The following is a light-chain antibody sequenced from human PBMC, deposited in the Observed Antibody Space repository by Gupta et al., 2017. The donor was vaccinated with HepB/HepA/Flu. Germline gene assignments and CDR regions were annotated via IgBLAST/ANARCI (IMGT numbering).Light chain of an antibody. CDR3: CSYAGSPWV. CDR2: DVS. Sequence: SALTPPPSVSGSPGQSVTISCTGTSSDVGGYNYVSWYQQHPGKDPKLMIYDVSKRPSGVPDRFSGAKSGNTASLTISGLQAEDEADYYCCSYAGSPWVFGGGTKLTVL. J-gene: IGLJ3*02. CDR1: SSDVGGYNY. V-gene: IGLV2-11*01.